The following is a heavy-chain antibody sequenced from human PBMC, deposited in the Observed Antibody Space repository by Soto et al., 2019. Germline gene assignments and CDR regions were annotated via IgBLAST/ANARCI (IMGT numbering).Heavy chain of an antibody. J-gene: IGHJ4*02. CDR3: ARDRGYSGYGDY. Sequence: QVQLVQSGAEVKKPGASVKVSCKASGYTFTSYGISWVRQAPGQGLEWMGWISAYNGNTNYAQKLPGRVTMTTDTSTSPAYMELRILRSDDTAVYYCARDRGYSGYGDYWGQGTLVTVSS. CDR2: ISAYNGNT. D-gene: IGHD5-12*01. V-gene: IGHV1-18*01. CDR1: GYTFTSYG.